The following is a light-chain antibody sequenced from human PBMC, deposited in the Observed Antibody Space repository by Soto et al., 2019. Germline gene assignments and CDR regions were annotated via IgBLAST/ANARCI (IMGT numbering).Light chain of an antibody. V-gene: IGKV1-27*01. CDR1: QGIIDY. Sequence: DIQMTQSPSSLSASVGDTVTITCRASQGIIDYLAWYQQRPGKVPKLLLYAASSLQTGVPSCFTGSGAGTDLPITISSLPPEDVATYSCQKYDTGPQPFVQGTRVDIK. CDR2: AAS. J-gene: IGKJ1*01. CDR3: QKYDTGPQP.